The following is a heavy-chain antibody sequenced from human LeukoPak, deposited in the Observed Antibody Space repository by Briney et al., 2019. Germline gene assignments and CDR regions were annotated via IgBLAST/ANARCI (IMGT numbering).Heavy chain of an antibody. CDR3: TTARKFYYGSGSPSWFDP. CDR2: VDPEDGET. CDR1: GYSFTDYF. D-gene: IGHD3-10*01. J-gene: IGHJ5*02. V-gene: IGHV1-69-2*01. Sequence: ASVKISCKASGYSFTDYFMHWVQQAPGKGLEWMGRVDPEDGETTYGEKFRGRVTITADTSTNTAYMELSSLRSEDTAVYYCTTARKFYYGSGSPSWFDPWGQGTLVTVSS.